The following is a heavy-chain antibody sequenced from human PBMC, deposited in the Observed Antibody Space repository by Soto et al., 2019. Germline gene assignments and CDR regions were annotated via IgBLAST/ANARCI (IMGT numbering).Heavy chain of an antibody. CDR1: GGSISSGGYY. J-gene: IGHJ4*02. D-gene: IGHD3-22*01. CDR3: AREKYDSSGITQD. V-gene: IGHV4-31*03. Sequence: QVQLQESGPGLVKPSQTLSLTCTVSGGSISSGGYYWSWIRQHPGKGLEWIGYIYYSGSTYYNPSLTSRVTTSVDTSKNQFSLKLSSVTAADTAVYYCAREKYDSSGITQDRGQGTLVTVSS. CDR2: IYYSGST.